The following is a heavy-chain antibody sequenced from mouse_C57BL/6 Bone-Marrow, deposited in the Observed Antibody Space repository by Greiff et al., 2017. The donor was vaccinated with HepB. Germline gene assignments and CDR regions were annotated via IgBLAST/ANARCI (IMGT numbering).Heavy chain of an antibody. J-gene: IGHJ4*01. Sequence: QVQLQQPGAELVRPGTSVKLSCKASGYTFTSYWMHWVKQRPGQGLEWIGVIDPSDSYTNYNQKFKGKATLTVDTSSSTAYMQLSSRTSEDTAVYYCARYYYGSNYAMDYWGQGTSVTVSS. CDR3: ARYYYGSNYAMDY. V-gene: IGHV1-59*01. D-gene: IGHD1-1*01. CDR2: IDPSDSYT. CDR1: GYTFTSYW.